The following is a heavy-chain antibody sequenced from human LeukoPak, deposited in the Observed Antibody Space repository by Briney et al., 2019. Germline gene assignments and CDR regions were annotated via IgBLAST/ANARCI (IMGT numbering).Heavy chain of an antibody. J-gene: IGHJ4*02. CDR3: ASLPGPGSYYWSNY. V-gene: IGHV3-7*01. Sequence: PGGSRRLSCAASGFTFSSYWMSWVRQAPGKGLEWVANIKQDGSEKYYVDSVKGRFTISRDNAKTSLYLQMNSLRAEDTAVYYCASLPGPGSYYWSNYWGQGTLVTVSS. CDR1: GFTFSSYW. CDR2: IKQDGSEK. D-gene: IGHD3-10*01.